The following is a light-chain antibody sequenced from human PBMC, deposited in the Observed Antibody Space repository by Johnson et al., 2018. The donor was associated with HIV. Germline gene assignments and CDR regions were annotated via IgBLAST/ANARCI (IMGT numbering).Light chain of an antibody. V-gene: IGLV1-51*01. CDR3: GTWDSSLSAGYV. CDR2: DNN. CDR1: SSNIVNNY. J-gene: IGLJ1*01. Sequence: QSVLTQPPSVSAAPGQKVTISCSGSSSNIVNNYVSWYQQVPGTAPKLLIYDNNKRPSGIPDRFSGSKSGTSATLGITGLRTGDEADYYCGTWDSSLSAGYVFGTGTKVTVL.